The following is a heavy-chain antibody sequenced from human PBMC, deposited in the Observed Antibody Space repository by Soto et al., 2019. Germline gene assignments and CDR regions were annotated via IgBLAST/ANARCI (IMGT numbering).Heavy chain of an antibody. CDR2: IYPSDSDT. D-gene: IGHD3-3*01. CDR1: GYNFAGYW. V-gene: IGHV5-51*01. Sequence: GESLKFSCKGSGYNFAGYWIAWVRQIPGKGLELMGIIYPSDSDTRYRPSFQAQVTISADRSISSAYLQWSSLRASDTAMSYCARRRVCTRNFEYLDPGTTVDASS. J-gene: IGHJ4*02. CDR3: ARRRVCTRNFEY.